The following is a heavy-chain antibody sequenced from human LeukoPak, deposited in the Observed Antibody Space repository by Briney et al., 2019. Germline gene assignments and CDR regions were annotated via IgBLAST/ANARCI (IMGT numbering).Heavy chain of an antibody. J-gene: IGHJ4*02. CDR2: IYYSGST. CDR1: GFTFSTYW. CDR3: AREGGDY. Sequence: GSLRLSCAASGFTFSTYWMHWVRQAPGKGLEWIGSIYYSGSTYYNPSLKSRVTISVDTSKNQFSLKLSSVTAADTAVYYCAREGGDYWGQGTLVTVSS. V-gene: IGHV4-39*07.